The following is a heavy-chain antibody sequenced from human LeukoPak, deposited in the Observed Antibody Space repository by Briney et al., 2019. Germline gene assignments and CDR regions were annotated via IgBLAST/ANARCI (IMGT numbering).Heavy chain of an antibody. V-gene: IGHV3-48*03. CDR1: GFTFSSYE. D-gene: IGHD2-2*01. CDR3: ARGVVPAANVDFGFDY. CDR2: ISSSGSTI. J-gene: IGHJ4*02. Sequence: GGSLRLSCAASGFTFSSYEMNWVRQAPGKGLEWVSYISSSGSTIYYADSVKGRFTISRDNAKNSLYLQMNSLRAEDTAVYYFARGVVPAANVDFGFDYWGQGTLVTVSS.